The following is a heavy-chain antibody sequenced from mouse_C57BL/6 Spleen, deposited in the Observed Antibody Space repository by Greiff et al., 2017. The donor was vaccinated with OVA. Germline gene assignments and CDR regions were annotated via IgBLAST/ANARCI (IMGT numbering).Heavy chain of an antibody. V-gene: IGHV5-6*01. CDR2: ISSGGSYT. CDR3: ARHGDYYGSSYRWFAY. J-gene: IGHJ3*01. D-gene: IGHD1-1*01. Sequence: EVKLMESGGDLVKPGGSLKLSCAASGFTFSSYGMSWVRQTPDKRLEWVATISSGGSYTYYPDSVKGRFTISRDNAKNTLYLQMSSLKSEDTAMYYCARHGDYYGSSYRWFAYWGQGTLVTVSA. CDR1: GFTFSSYG.